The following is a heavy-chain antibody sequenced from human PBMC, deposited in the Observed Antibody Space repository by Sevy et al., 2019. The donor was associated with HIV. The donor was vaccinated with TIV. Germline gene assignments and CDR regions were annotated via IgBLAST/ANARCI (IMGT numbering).Heavy chain of an antibody. D-gene: IGHD4-4*01. Sequence: GGSLRLSCAASGITFSSAWMSWVRLVPGKGLEWLGHIKSETDGGAADYAAAVKGRFTISRDDSKETLYLQLNSLKTEDTAVYYCTTDLGFYSSKWGQGTLVTVSS. CDR3: TTDLGFYSSK. CDR2: IKSETDGGAA. CDR1: GITFSSAW. J-gene: IGHJ4*02. V-gene: IGHV3-15*01.